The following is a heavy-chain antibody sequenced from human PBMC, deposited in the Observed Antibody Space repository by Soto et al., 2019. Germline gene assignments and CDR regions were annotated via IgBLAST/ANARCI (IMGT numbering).Heavy chain of an antibody. Sequence: EVQLLESGGGLVQPGGSLRLSCAASGFTFSSYAMSWVRQAPGKGLEWVSAISGSGGSTYYADSVKGRFTISRDNSKNTLYLQMNSLRAEDTAVYYCASQWDVWGVSYSTYFDYWGQGTLVTVSS. J-gene: IGHJ4*02. D-gene: IGHD3-16*01. CDR3: ASQWDVWGVSYSTYFDY. V-gene: IGHV3-23*01. CDR1: GFTFSSYA. CDR2: ISGSGGST.